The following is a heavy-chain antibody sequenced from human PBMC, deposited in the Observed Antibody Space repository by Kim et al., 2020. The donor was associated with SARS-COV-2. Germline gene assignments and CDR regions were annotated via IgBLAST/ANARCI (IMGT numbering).Heavy chain of an antibody. V-gene: IGHV4-59*13. CDR1: GGSISSYY. CDR2: IYYSGST. D-gene: IGHD2-2*01. CDR3: ASGGRCSSTSCYPPVSDYG. J-gene: IGHJ6*01. Sequence: SETLSLTCTVSGGSISSYYWSWIRQPPGKGLEWIGYIYYSGSTNYNPSLKSRVTISVDTSKNQFSLKLSSVTAADTAVYYCASGGRCSSTSCYPPVSDYG.